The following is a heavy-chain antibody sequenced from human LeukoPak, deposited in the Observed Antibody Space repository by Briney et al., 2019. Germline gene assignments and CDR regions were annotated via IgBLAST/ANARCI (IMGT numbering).Heavy chain of an antibody. Sequence: GGSLRLSCAASGFTFSSYWVHWVRQAPGKGLVWVSRISSDGSSTSYADSVKGRFTISRDNAKKTLYLQMNSLRAEDTAMYYCAIALPPSISTPWKWGQGTLVTVSS. V-gene: IGHV3-74*01. CDR3: AIALPPSISTPWK. J-gene: IGHJ4*02. CDR1: GFTFSSYW. CDR2: ISSDGSST. D-gene: IGHD2-2*01.